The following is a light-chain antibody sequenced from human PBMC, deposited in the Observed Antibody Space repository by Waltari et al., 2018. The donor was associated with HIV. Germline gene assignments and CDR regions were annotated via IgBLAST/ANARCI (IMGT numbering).Light chain of an antibody. CDR3: QQYNNWPPLT. CDR2: GAS. J-gene: IGKJ4*01. Sequence: EIVMTQSPATLSLSPVARVTLSCRARQSVSTHLAWYQQKPGQAPRLLIYGASTRATGIPARFSGSVSGTEFTLTISSLQSEDFAVYYCQQYNNWPPLTFGGGTKVEIK. V-gene: IGKV3-15*01. CDR1: QSVSTH.